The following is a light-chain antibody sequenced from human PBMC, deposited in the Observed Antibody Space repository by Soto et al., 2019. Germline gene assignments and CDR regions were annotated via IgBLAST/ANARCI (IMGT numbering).Light chain of an antibody. CDR3: SSYTSSGTLV. CDR2: EVS. V-gene: IGLV2-14*01. Sequence: QSALTQPASMSGSPGQSITISCTGTTTDIRRYNYVSWYQHHPDKAPKLILYEVSNRPSGVSDRFSGSKSGTTASLTISGLQPEDEASYYCSSYTSSGTLVFGGGTKLTVL. J-gene: IGLJ2*01. CDR1: TTDIRRYNY.